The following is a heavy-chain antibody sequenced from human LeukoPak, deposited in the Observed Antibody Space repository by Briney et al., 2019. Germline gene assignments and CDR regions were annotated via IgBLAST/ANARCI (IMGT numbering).Heavy chain of an antibody. CDR1: GGSISSYY. V-gene: IGHV4-4*07. CDR2: IYTSGST. J-gene: IGHJ4*02. D-gene: IGHD2-2*03. Sequence: SETLSLTCTVSGGSISSYYWSWIRQPAGKGLEWIGRIYTSGSTNYNPSLKSRVTMSVDTSKNQFSLKLSSVTAADTAVYCCAREVGYCSSTSCRTYIPFDYWGQGTLVTVSS. CDR3: AREVGYCSSTSCRTYIPFDY.